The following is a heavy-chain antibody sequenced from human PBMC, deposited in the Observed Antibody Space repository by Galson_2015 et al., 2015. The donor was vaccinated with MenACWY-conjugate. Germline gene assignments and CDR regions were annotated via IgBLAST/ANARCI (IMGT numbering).Heavy chain of an antibody. V-gene: IGHV3-7*03. Sequence: SLRLSCAASGFTFSSYWMSWVRQAPGKGLEWVANIKQDGSEKYYVDSVKGRFTISRDNAKNSLYLQMNSLRAEDAAVYYCASWQLLDYGMDVWGQGTTVTVSS. CDR1: GFTFSSYW. D-gene: IGHD2-15*01. CDR2: IKQDGSEK. J-gene: IGHJ6*02. CDR3: ASWQLLDYGMDV.